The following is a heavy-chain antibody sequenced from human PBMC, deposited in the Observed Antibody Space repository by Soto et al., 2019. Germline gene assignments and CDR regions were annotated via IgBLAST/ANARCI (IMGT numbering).Heavy chain of an antibody. CDR2: ISSSSSYI. CDR1: GFTFSSYS. J-gene: IGHJ4*02. CDR3: ARDAPTTFGGVSFQPDY. Sequence: GGSLRLSCAASGFTFSSYSMNWVRQAPGKGLEWVSSISSSSSYIYYADSVKGRFTISRDNAKNSLYLQMNSLRAEDTAVYYCARDAPTTFGGVSFQPDYWGQGTLVTVSS. D-gene: IGHD3-16*01. V-gene: IGHV3-21*01.